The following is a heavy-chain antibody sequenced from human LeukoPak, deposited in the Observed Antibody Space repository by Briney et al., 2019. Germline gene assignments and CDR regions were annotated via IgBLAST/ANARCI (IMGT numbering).Heavy chain of an antibody. CDR3: AREGHNWNYDCFDS. J-gene: IGHJ4*02. CDR2: TYYRSKWYN. V-gene: IGHV6-1*01. CDR1: GDSVSSNSAA. D-gene: IGHD1-7*01. Sequence: SRTLSLTCAIFGDSVSSNSAAWNWIRQSPSRGLEWLGRTYYRSKWYNDYAVSMKGRISISPDTSKNQLSLQMSSVTPEDTAVYYCAREGHNWNYDCFDSWGQGILVTVSS.